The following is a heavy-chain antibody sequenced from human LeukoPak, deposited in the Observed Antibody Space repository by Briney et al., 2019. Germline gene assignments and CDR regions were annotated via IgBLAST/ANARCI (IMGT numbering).Heavy chain of an antibody. CDR3: AKDGTYYYGSGNFDY. V-gene: IGHV3-23*01. Sequence: GGSLRLSCAASEFTFSNSAMSWVRQAPGKGLEWVSAISGSGGSTYYADSVKGRFTISRDNSKNTLYLQMNSLRAEDTAVYYCAKDGTYYYGSGNFDYWGQGTLVTVSS. J-gene: IGHJ4*02. CDR2: ISGSGGST. D-gene: IGHD3-10*01. CDR1: EFTFSNSA.